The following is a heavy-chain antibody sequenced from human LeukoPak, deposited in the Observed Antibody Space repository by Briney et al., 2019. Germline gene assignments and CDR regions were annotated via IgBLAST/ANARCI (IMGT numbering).Heavy chain of an antibody. CDR3: ARVGLELPYNWFDP. CDR1: GGSISSYY. Sequence: SETLSLTCTVSGGSISSYYWGWIRQPPGKGLEWIGSIYYSGSTYYNPSLKSRVTISVDTSKNQFSLKLSSVTAADTAVYYCARVGLELPYNWFDPWGQGTLVTVSS. V-gene: IGHV4-39*07. J-gene: IGHJ5*02. D-gene: IGHD1-7*01. CDR2: IYYSGST.